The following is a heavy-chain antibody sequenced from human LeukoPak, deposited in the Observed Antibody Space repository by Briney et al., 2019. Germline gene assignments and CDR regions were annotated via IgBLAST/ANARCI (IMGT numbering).Heavy chain of an antibody. Sequence: GGSLRLSCGASVFTFKSYAMHWVRQAPGKGLEYVSAISSNGGSTYYANSVKGRFTISRDNSKNTLYLQMGSLRAEHLAVYYCARVNSNYVDWYFDLWGRGTLVTVSS. CDR1: VFTFKSYA. CDR3: ARVNSNYVDWYFDL. J-gene: IGHJ2*01. CDR2: ISSNGGST. V-gene: IGHV3-64*01. D-gene: IGHD4-11*01.